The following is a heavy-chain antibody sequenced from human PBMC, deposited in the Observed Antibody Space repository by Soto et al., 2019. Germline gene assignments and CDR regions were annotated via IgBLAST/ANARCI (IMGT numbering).Heavy chain of an antibody. CDR1: GFTFSNYG. V-gene: IGHV3-30*18. D-gene: IGHD2-15*01. J-gene: IGHJ4*02. CDR2: MSNDGSDE. Sequence: GGSLRLSCVASGFTFSNYGFNWVRQAPGKGLEWVAVMSNDGSDEYYAISVKGRFTIARDNSKDTLYLEMNSLRTEDTAVYYCAKDWGFCRSGECLGIDYWGPGTLVTVSS. CDR3: AKDWGFCRSGECLGIDY.